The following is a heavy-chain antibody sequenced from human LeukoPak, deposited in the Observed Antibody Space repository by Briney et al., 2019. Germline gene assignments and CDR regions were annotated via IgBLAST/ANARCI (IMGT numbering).Heavy chain of an antibody. CDR2: VTNNGGDT. J-gene: IGHJ6*02. CDR1: GFSFSSYA. Sequence: SGGSLRLSCSASGFSFSSYAMHWVRQVPGKGLEYVAAVTNNGGDTYHADSVKGRFTISRDNSKNTLYLQMSSLRAEDTAVYYCVKDPVHYYGTDVWGQGTTVTVS. CDR3: VKDPVHYYGTDV. V-gene: IGHV3-64D*06.